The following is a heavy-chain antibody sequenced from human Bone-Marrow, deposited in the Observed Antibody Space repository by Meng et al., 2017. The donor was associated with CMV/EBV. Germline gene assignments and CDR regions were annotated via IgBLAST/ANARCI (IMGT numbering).Heavy chain of an antibody. CDR3: ARGSGYYYDTSTYYYTGGWFDY. J-gene: IGHJ4*02. V-gene: IGHV3-72*01. D-gene: IGHD3-22*01. CDR2: TRNKANSYTT. Sequence: MDWVRQAPGKGLEWVGRTRNKANSYTTDYAASVRGRFIISRDDSKNSLYLQMSSLKTEDTAVYYCARGSGYYYDTSTYYYTGGWFDYWGQGTLVTVSS.